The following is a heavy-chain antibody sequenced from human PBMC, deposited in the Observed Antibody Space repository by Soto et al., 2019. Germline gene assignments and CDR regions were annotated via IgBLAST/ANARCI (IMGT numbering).Heavy chain of an antibody. Sequence: QVQLVQSGAEVKKPGASVKVSCKASGYTLTSSDINWVRQAPGQGLEWMGWMNPNTADRGDEQKFRGRFTMTGNTSINTAYMELRSLKSEDTGVYYCARGACFGDLGKFDYALAVWGQGTTVNVSS. CDR2: MNPNTADR. D-gene: IGHD3-10*01. V-gene: IGHV1-8*01. CDR1: GYTLTSSD. J-gene: IGHJ6*02. CDR3: ARGACFGDLGKFDYALAV.